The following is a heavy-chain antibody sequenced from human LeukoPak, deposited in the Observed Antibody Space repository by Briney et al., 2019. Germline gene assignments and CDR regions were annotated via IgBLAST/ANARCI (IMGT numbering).Heavy chain of an antibody. Sequence: SETLSLTCAVSGGSISSSNWWSWVRQPPGKGLEWIGEIYHSGSTNYNPSLKSRDTISIDTSKNQFSLKLSSVTAADTSIYYCARHRRTYSWYFDLWGRGTLVTVSS. CDR1: GGSISSSNW. V-gene: IGHV4-4*02. J-gene: IGHJ2*01. D-gene: IGHD2-21*01. CDR3: ARHRRTYSWYFDL. CDR2: IYHSGST.